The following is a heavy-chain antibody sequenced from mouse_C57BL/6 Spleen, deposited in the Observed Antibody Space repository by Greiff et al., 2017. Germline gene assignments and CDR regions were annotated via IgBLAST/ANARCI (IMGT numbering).Heavy chain of an antibody. CDR3: ARSGAPVGYFDY. CDR1: GYTFTDYN. D-gene: IGHD3-1*01. J-gene: IGHJ2*01. V-gene: IGHV1-18*01. Sequence: EVQLQQSGPELVKPGASVKIPCKASGYTFTDYNMHWVKQSHGKGLEWIGDINPNNGGTIYNQKFKGKATLTVDKSSSTAYMELRSLTSEDTAVYYCARSGAPVGYFDYWGQGTTLTVSS. CDR2: INPNNGGT.